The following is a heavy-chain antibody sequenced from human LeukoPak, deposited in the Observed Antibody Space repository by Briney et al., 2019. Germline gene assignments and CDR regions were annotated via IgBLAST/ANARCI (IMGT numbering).Heavy chain of an antibody. CDR3: ARAYFDSGAPHDY. D-gene: IGHD3-22*01. V-gene: IGHV3-21*01. CDR2: IDSSGGHV. J-gene: IGHJ4*02. Sequence: GGSLRLSCEASGFTFSSYSMNWVRQAPGQGLEWVSYIDSSGGHVYYVDSVKGRFTTSRDNARDSLYLQMTSLRAEDTAVYYCARAYFDSGAPHDYWGQGTLVTVPS. CDR1: GFTFSSYS.